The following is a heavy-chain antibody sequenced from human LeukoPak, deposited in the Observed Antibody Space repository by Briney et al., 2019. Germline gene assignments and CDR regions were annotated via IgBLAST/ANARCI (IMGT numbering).Heavy chain of an antibody. D-gene: IGHD1-7*01. CDR2: ISPSGSST. J-gene: IGHJ4*02. V-gene: IGHV3-23*01. CDR3: AKGGTTLSDY. Sequence: SGGSLRLSCAASGFSFSSYAMNWVRQAPGKGLEWVSGISPSGSSTNYADSVQGRFTISRDNAKNTLYLQMNSLRAEDTAVYYCAKGGTTLSDYWGRGTLVTVSS. CDR1: GFSFSSYA.